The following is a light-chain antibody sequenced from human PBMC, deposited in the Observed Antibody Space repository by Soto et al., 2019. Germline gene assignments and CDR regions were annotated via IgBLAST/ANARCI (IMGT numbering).Light chain of an antibody. CDR3: QQYGRSPFT. CDR2: GAS. CDR1: QSVSSNY. J-gene: IGKJ3*01. Sequence: EIGMTQSPGTLSLTTGETATLSCRASQSVSSNYVAWFHQKPGQAPRLLIYGASSRATGVPDRFSASGSGTDFTLTISRLEPEDFAVYYCQQYGRSPFTFGPGTKVDIK. V-gene: IGKV3-20*01.